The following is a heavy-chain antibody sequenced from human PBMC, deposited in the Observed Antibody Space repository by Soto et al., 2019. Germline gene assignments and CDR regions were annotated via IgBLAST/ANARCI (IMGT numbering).Heavy chain of an antibody. J-gene: IGHJ4*02. CDR3: ARDDRAYDILTGYNYAGY. D-gene: IGHD3-9*01. V-gene: IGHV1-18*01. CDR1: GYTFTSYG. Sequence: QVPLVQSGAEVKKPGASVKVSCKASGYTFTSYGISWVRQAPGQGLEWMGWISAYNGNTNYAQKLQGRVTMTTDTSTSTAYMELRSLRSDDTAVYYCARDDRAYDILTGYNYAGYWGQGTLVTVSS. CDR2: ISAYNGNT.